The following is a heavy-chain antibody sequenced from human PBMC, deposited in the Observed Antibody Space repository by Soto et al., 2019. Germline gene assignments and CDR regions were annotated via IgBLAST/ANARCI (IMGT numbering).Heavy chain of an antibody. D-gene: IGHD6-19*01. J-gene: IGHJ5*02. CDR3: AKINPSRAHTSGWNDWFDP. Sequence: DVQLLESGGGLVQPGGSLRLTCAASGFTLSNYAMSWVRQAPGKGLEWVSVVSGHSRSIYYADSVRGRFTISRDNSKNTLYLQMNSLRVEDTPVYHCAKINPSRAHTSGWNDWFDPWGQGTLVTVSS. CDR1: GFTLSNYA. V-gene: IGHV3-23*01. CDR2: VSGHSRSI.